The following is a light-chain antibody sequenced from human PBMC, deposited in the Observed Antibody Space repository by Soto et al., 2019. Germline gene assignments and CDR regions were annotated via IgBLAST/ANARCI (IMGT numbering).Light chain of an antibody. J-gene: IGLJ2*01. Sequence: QSVLTQPPSVTGAPGQRVTISCTGHNSNIGAGYPVHWYQQFPGTAPKLLIYANTNRPSGVPDRFSGSKSGTSASLAITGLQAEDEADFYCQSYDSSLVGLIFGGGTKLTVL. CDR2: ANT. CDR3: QSYDSSLVGLI. V-gene: IGLV1-40*01. CDR1: NSNIGAGYP.